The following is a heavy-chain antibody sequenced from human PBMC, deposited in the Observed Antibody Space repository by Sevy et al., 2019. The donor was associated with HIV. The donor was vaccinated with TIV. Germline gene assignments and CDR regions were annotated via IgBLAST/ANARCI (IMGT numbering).Heavy chain of an antibody. CDR1: GFTFSSYA. CDR2: ISYDGSNK. D-gene: IGHD3-22*01. Sequence: GGSLRLSCAASGFTFSSYAMHWVRQAPGKGLEWVAVISYDGSNKYYEDPVKGRFTISRDNSKNTLYLQMNSLRAEDTAVYYCSRDPVYCDSSGYPGYWGQGTLVTVSS. V-gene: IGHV3-30*04. J-gene: IGHJ4*02. CDR3: SRDPVYCDSSGYPGY.